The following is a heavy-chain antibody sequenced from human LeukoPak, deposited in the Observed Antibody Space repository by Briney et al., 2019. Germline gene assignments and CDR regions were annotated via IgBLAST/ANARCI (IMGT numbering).Heavy chain of an antibody. Sequence: PSETLSLTCTVSGGSISSHYWSWIRQPPGKGLEWIGSIYYSGSTYYNPSLKSRVTISVDTSKNQFSLKLSSVTAADTAVYYCARVWWLQGYFDYWGQGTLVTVSS. CDR1: GGSISSHY. J-gene: IGHJ4*02. CDR3: ARVWWLQGYFDY. CDR2: IYYSGST. D-gene: IGHD5-24*01. V-gene: IGHV4-59*11.